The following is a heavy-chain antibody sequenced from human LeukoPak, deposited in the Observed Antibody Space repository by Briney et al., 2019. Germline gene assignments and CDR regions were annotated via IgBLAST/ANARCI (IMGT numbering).Heavy chain of an antibody. V-gene: IGHV1-2*02. CDR2: INPKSGGT. Sequence: VASVKVSCKASGYSFTGHYMHWVRQAPGQGLEWMGWINPKSGGTNYAQKFQGRVTMTRDTSITTAYMEMSRLRSDDTALYYCARSPHILTGENFDYWGQGTLVTVSS. CDR3: ARSPHILTGENFDY. CDR1: GYSFTGHY. J-gene: IGHJ4*02. D-gene: IGHD3-9*01.